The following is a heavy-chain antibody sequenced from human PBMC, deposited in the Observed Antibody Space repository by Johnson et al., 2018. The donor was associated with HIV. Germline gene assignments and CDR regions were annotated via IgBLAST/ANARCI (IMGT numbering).Heavy chain of an antibody. J-gene: IGHJ3*02. CDR1: GFTFSSYA. CDR3: AKDLIELQGAFDI. CDR2: INWHGGST. D-gene: IGHD1-26*01. Sequence: VQLVESGGGVVQPGRSLRLSCAASGFTFSSYAMSWVRQTPGKGLEWVSGINWHGGSTGYADSVKGRFTISRDNSKNTLYLQMNSLRAEDTAVYYCAKDLIELQGAFDIWGQGTMVTVSS. V-gene: IGHV3-23*04.